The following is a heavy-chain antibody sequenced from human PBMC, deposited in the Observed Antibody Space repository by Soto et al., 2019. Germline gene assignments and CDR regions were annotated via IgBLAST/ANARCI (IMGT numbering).Heavy chain of an antibody. J-gene: IGHJ6*03. CDR3: AKNLGYSNSYYYYMDV. CDR1: GFTFSSYA. V-gene: IGHV3-23*01. CDR2: ISGSGGST. D-gene: IGHD4-4*01. Sequence: GGSLRLSCAASGFTFSSYAMSWVRQAPGKGLEWVSAISGSGGSTYYADSVKGRFTISRDNSKNTLYLQMNSLRAEDTAVYYCAKNLGYSNSYYYYMDVWGKGTTVTVSS.